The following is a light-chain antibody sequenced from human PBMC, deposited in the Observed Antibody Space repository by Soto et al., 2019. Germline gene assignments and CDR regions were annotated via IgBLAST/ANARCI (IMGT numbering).Light chain of an antibody. CDR1: SSDVGPYNL. CDR2: EVV. J-gene: IGLJ2*01. CDR3: CSYAGSSMFV. Sequence: QSALTQPASVSGSPGQSITISCTGSSSDVGPYNLVSWYQHHPGKAPKLMISEVVKRPSGVSNRFSGSKSGNTASLTISGLQAEDEADYYCCSYAGSSMFVFSGGTKLTVL. V-gene: IGLV2-23*02.